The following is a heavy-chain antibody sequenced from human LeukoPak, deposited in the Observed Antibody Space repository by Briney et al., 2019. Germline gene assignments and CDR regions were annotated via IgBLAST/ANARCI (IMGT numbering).Heavy chain of an antibody. Sequence: PSETLSLTCTLSSGSISSSTYYWGWIRQPPGKGLEWIGSIYYSGSTYYNPSLKSRVTISVDTSKNQFSLKLSSVNAADTAVYYCARESDSSGYYSYWGQGTLVTVSS. CDR3: ARESDSSGYYSY. CDR2: IYYSGST. CDR1: SGSISSSTYY. V-gene: IGHV4-39*07. D-gene: IGHD3-22*01. J-gene: IGHJ4*02.